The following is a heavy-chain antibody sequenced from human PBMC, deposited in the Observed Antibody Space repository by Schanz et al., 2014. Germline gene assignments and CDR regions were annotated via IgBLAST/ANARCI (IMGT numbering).Heavy chain of an antibody. CDR3: ARDSRPNYDFLTAYYSIGC. CDR2: ISSSGSYI. J-gene: IGHJ4*02. CDR1: EFTFSSYK. V-gene: IGHV3-21*01. D-gene: IGHD3-9*01. Sequence: EAQLVESGGGLVKPGGSLRLSCEASEFTFSSYKMNWVRQAPGKGLEWVSSISSSGSYIHYADSVKGRFTISRDNAKNTLYLQMNSLRAEDTAVYYSARDSRPNYDFLTAYYSIGCWGQGTLVTVSS.